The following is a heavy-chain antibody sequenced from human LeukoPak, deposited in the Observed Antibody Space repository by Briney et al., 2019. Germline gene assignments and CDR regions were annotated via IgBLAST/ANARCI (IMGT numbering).Heavy chain of an antibody. CDR2: IYYSGST. D-gene: IGHD2-2*01. Sequence: SETLSLTCTVSGGSISSGGYYWGWIRQPPGKGLEWIGGIYYSGSTYYNPSLKSRVTISVDTSKNQFSLKLSSVTAADTAVYYCARQGGSKYQLLTAFDIWGQGTMVTVSS. J-gene: IGHJ3*02. CDR1: GGSISSGGYY. V-gene: IGHV4-39*01. CDR3: ARQGGSKYQLLTAFDI.